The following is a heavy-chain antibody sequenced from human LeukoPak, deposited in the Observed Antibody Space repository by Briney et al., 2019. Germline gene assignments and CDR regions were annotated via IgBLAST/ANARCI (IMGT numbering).Heavy chain of an antibody. D-gene: IGHD3-9*01. V-gene: IGHV4-4*07. Sequence: PSETLSLTCTVSGGSISSYYWSWIRQPAGKGLEWIGHIYTSGSTNYNPSLKSRVTMSVDTSKNQFSLKLSSVTAADTAVYYCARSADDILTGDNWFDPWGQGTLVTVSS. CDR3: ARSADDILTGDNWFDP. CDR1: GGSISSYY. CDR2: IYTSGST. J-gene: IGHJ5*02.